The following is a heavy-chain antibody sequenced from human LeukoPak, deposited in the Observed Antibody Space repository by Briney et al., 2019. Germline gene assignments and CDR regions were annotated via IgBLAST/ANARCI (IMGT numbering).Heavy chain of an antibody. D-gene: IGHD2-15*01. V-gene: IGHV4-39*01. Sequence: SETLSLTCTVSGGSISSSSYYWGWIRQPPGKGLEWLGSIYYSGSTYQNPSLKSRVTISVDTSKNQFSLKLSSVTAADTAVYYCARDCSGGSCYPGGFYYWGQGTLVNVSS. CDR2: IYYSGST. CDR3: ARDCSGGSCYPGGFYY. CDR1: GGSISSSSYY. J-gene: IGHJ4*02.